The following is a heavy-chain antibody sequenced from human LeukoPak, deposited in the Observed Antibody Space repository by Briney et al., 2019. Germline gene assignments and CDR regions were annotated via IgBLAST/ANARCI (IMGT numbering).Heavy chain of an antibody. D-gene: IGHD5-12*01. CDR2: INPNSGDT. CDR3: ARDMSDIVATTEGY. CDR1: GYTFSDYY. V-gene: IGHV1-2*02. Sequence: ASVKVSCKTSGYTFSDYYIHWIRQAPGQGLEWVGWINPNSGDTDYAQKFQGRVTMTTDTSTSTAYMELRSLRSDDTAVYYCARDMSDIVATTEGYWGQGTLVTVSS. J-gene: IGHJ4*02.